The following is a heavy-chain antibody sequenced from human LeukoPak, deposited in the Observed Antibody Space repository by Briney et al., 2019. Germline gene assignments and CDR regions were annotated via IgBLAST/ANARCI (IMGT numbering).Heavy chain of an antibody. CDR3: AKDRDWYYFDY. CDR1: GFTFSSYA. D-gene: IGHD5-24*01. J-gene: IGHJ4*02. V-gene: IGHV3-64*01. Sequence: GGSLRLSCAASGFTFSSYAMHWVRQAPGKGREYVSAISSNGGSTYYANSVKGRFTISRDNSKNTLYLQMNSLRAEDTAVYYCAKDRDWYYFDYWGQGTLVTVSS. CDR2: ISSNGGST.